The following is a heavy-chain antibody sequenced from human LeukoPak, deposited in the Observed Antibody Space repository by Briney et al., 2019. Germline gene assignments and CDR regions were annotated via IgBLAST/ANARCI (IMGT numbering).Heavy chain of an antibody. Sequence: GASVKVSCKASGGTFSSYAISWVRQAPGQGLEWMGIINPSGGSTSYAQKFQGRVTMTRDTSTSTVYMELSSLRSEDTAVYYCARDPICSSTSCYGFDPWGQGTLVTVSS. CDR3: ARDPICSSTSCYGFDP. CDR2: INPSGGST. V-gene: IGHV1-46*01. CDR1: GGTFSSYA. J-gene: IGHJ5*02. D-gene: IGHD2-2*01.